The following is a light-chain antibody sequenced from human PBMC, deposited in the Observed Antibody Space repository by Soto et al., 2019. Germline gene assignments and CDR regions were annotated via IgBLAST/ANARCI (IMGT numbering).Light chain of an antibody. Sequence: QSVLTQPPSVSAAPGQKVIISCSGSSFNIGNNYVSWYQQLPGTAPKLLIYDNNKRPSGIPDRFSDSKSGTSATLAITGLQTADEADYYCGAWESSLNPYVFGTGTKVTVL. CDR2: DNN. CDR3: GAWESSLNPYV. V-gene: IGLV1-51*01. CDR1: SFNIGNNY. J-gene: IGLJ1*01.